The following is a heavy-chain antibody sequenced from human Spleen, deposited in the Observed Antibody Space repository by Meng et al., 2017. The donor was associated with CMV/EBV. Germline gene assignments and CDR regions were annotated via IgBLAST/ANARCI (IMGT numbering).Heavy chain of an antibody. Sequence: CAASGFSLSRYAKPWVRQASGKGMEWVAVISYDGSNKYYADSVKGRFTISRDNSKNTLYLQMNSLRAEDTAVYYCARDQSSSSGSFDYWGQGTLVTVSS. CDR2: ISYDGSNK. D-gene: IGHD6-6*01. V-gene: IGHV3-30*04. CDR3: ARDQSSSSGSFDY. J-gene: IGHJ4*02. CDR1: GFSLSRYA.